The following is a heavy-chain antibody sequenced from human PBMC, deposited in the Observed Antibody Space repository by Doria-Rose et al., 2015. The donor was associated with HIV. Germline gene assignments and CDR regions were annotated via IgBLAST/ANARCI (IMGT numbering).Heavy chain of an antibody. V-gene: IGHV2-26*01. J-gene: IGHJ4*02. CDR1: GVSLSSPGMG. D-gene: IGHD6-13*01. CDR2: IFSDDER. CDR3: ARIKSSRWYHKYYFDF. Sequence: SGPVLVKPTGTLTLTCTVSGVSLSSPGMGVSWIRQPPGKALEWPASIFSDDERSYKTSLKSRLTISRGTSKSQVVLTMTDMDPVDTATYYCARIKSSRWYHKYYFDFWGQGTLVIVSA.